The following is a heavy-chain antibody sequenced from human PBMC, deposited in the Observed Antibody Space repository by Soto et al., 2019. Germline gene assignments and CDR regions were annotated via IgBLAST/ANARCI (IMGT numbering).Heavy chain of an antibody. D-gene: IGHD3-22*01. CDR1: GFTFSSYA. Sequence: GGSLRLSCAASGFTFSSYAMSWVRQAPGKXLEWVSAISGSGGSTYYADSVKGRFTISRDNSKNTLYLQMNSLRAEDTAVYYCAKDRGAYYYDSSGYYHTWGQGTLVTVSS. V-gene: IGHV3-23*01. J-gene: IGHJ4*02. CDR2: ISGSGGST. CDR3: AKDRGAYYYDSSGYYHT.